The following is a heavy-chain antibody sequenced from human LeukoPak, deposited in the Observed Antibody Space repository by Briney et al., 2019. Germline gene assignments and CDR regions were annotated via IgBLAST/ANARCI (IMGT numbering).Heavy chain of an antibody. CDR2: INGSGGST. CDR3: AKEEQVRGVYPDAFDI. J-gene: IGHJ3*02. D-gene: IGHD3-10*01. Sequence: GGTLRLSCAASGFTFSSYAMSWVRQAPGKGLEWVSAINGSGGSTYYADSVKGRFTISRDNSKNTLYLQMNSLRAEDTAVYYCAKEEQVRGVYPDAFDIWGQGTMVTVSP. CDR1: GFTFSSYA. V-gene: IGHV3-23*01.